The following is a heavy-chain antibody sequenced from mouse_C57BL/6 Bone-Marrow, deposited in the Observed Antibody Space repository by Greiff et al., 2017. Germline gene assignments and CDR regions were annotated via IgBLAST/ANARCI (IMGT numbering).Heavy chain of an antibody. D-gene: IGHD2-5*01. Sequence: VKLMESGPGLVQPSQSLSITCTVSGFSLTSYGVHWVRQSPGKGLAWLGVIWSGGSTDYNAAFISRLSISKDNSKSQVFFKMNSLQADDTAIYYCASPIVTTRYYAMDYWGQGTSGTVSS. CDR3: ASPIVTTRYYAMDY. J-gene: IGHJ4*01. CDR2: IWSGGST. V-gene: IGHV2-2*01. CDR1: GFSLTSYG.